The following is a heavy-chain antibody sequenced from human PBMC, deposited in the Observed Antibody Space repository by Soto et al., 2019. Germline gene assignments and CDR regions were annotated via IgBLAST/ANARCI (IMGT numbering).Heavy chain of an antibody. CDR1: GFDFSSYA. CDR3: GFGTRGVVHTYYHC. J-gene: IGHJ4*02. CDR2: ISGSGIDV. D-gene: IGHD3-10*01. Sequence: EVRLLESGGGLVQPGGSLRLSCAASGFDFSSYAMNWARQAPGKGLERVSGISGSGIDVYYADSVRGRFTISRDNSTNTIYLQVNSLRVEDTAMYYCGFGTRGVVHTYYHCWGRGTMVTVSS. V-gene: IGHV3-23*05.